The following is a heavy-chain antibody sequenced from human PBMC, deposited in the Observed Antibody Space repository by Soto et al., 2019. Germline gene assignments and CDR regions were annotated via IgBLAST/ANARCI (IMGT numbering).Heavy chain of an antibody. CDR2: LYYGRSA. V-gene: IGHV4-59*01. Sequence: QVQLQESGPGLVKPSETLSLTCAVSGDSISSYYCMWIRQPPGKGLESIGYLYYGRSANYNPSLKGGVTFPVDTSGNSCSLTLRSMTAVDSAVYYCVLRSMAVVPAYWGQGTLVTVSS. J-gene: IGHJ4*02. CDR1: GDSISSYY. D-gene: IGHD3-22*01. CDR3: VLRSMAVVPAY.